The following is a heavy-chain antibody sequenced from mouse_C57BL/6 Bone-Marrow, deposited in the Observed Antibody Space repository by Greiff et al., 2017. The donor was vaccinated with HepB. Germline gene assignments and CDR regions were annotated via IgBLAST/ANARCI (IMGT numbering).Heavy chain of an antibody. Sequence: EVHLVESGGGLVKPGGSLKLSCAASGFTFSDYGMHWVRQAPEKGLEWVAYISSGSSTIYYADTVKGRFTISRDNAKNTLFLQMTSLRSEDTAMYYCARPLLLRYQAWFAYWGQGTLVTVSA. CDR2: ISSGSSTI. J-gene: IGHJ3*01. CDR1: GFTFSDYG. CDR3: ARPLLLRYQAWFAY. V-gene: IGHV5-17*01. D-gene: IGHD1-1*01.